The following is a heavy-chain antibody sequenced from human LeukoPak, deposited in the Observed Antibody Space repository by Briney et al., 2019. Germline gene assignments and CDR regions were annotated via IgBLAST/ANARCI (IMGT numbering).Heavy chain of an antibody. CDR1: GGSFSGYY. D-gene: IGHD3-22*01. Sequence: PSETLSLTCAVYGGSFSGYYWSWIRQPPGKGLEWIGEINHSGSTNYNPSLKSQVTISVDTSKNQFSLKLSSVTAADTAVYYCVSSHDDSSGLDYWGQGTLVTVSS. J-gene: IGHJ4*02. V-gene: IGHV4-34*01. CDR2: INHSGST. CDR3: VSSHDDSSGLDY.